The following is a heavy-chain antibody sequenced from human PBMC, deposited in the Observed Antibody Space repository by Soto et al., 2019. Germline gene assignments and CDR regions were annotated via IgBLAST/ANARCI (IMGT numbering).Heavy chain of an antibody. V-gene: IGHV4-38-2*02. CDR2: VYHGNT. CDR1: GYSIRSGYY. J-gene: IGHJ5*02. Sequence: TASETLSLTCAVSGYSIRSGYYWGWIRQPPGKGLEWIGSVYHGNTYYNPSLKSRVTISLDTSRNQFSLELGSVTASDTAVYYCARDGGSPTSSNWFDPWGQGTPVTVSS. CDR3: ARDGGSPTSSNWFDP. D-gene: IGHD1-26*01.